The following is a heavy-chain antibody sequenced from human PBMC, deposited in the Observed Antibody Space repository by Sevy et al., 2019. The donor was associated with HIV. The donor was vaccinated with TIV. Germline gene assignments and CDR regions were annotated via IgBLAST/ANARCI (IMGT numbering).Heavy chain of an antibody. J-gene: IGHJ4*02. CDR3: AKLGFYYDSSAYDYFDY. CDR2: IKQDGSEK. V-gene: IGHV3-7*01. Sequence: GGSLRLSCAASGFTFSDYWMNWVRQAPGKGLEWVANIKQDGSEKCYVDSVKGRFTISRDNAKNSLYLQMNSLRVEDTAVYFCAKLGFYYDSSAYDYFDYWGQGTLVTVSS. CDR1: GFTFSDYW. D-gene: IGHD3-22*01.